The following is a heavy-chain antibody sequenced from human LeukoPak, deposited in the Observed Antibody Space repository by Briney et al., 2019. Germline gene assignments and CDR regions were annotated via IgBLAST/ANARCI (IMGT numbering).Heavy chain of an antibody. CDR2: INPNSGDT. CDR3: ARDYCSSTSCLFDY. Sequence: ASVKVSCKASGYTFTGYHVHWVRQAPGQGLEWMGRINPNSGDTNYAQKFQGRVAMTRDTSISTAFMELTRLRSDDTAVYYCARDYCSSTSCLFDYWGQGTLVTVSS. CDR1: GYTFTGYH. J-gene: IGHJ4*02. V-gene: IGHV1-2*06. D-gene: IGHD2-2*01.